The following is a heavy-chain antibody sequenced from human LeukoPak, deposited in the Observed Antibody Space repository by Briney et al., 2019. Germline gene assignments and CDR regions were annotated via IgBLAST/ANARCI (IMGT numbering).Heavy chain of an antibody. CDR1: GGTFSSYA. J-gene: IGHJ4*02. V-gene: IGHV1-69*13. CDR3: ARGGGYCSSTSCYKFDY. CDR2: IIPIFGTA. D-gene: IGHD2-2*01. Sequence: GASVKVSCKASGGTFSSYAISWVRQAPGQGLEWRGGIIPIFGTANYAQKFQGRVTITADESTSTAYMELSSLRSEDTAVYYCARGGGYCSSTSCYKFDYWGQGTLVTVSS.